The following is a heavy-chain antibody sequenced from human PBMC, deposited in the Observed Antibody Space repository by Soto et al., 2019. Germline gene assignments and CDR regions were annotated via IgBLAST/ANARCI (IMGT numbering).Heavy chain of an antibody. CDR1: GFTFSNAW. V-gene: IGHV3-15*07. J-gene: IGHJ4*02. Sequence: GGSLRLSCAASGFTFSNAWMNWVRQAPGKGLEWVGRIKSKTDGGTTDYAAPGKGRFTISRDDSKNTLYLQMNSLKTEDTAVYYCTTRWTATTASSDYWGQGTLVTVSS. CDR2: IKSKTDGGTT. CDR3: TTRWTATTASSDY. D-gene: IGHD1-26*01.